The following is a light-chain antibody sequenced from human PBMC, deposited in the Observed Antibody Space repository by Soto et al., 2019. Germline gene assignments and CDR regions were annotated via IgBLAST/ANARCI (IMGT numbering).Light chain of an antibody. J-gene: IGLJ2*01. CDR3: SSYTSSTTLVV. Sequence: QSALTQPASVSGSPGQSITISCTGTSSDVGGYNLVSWYQHHPGKAPKLMIYDVTRRPSGVSDRFSGSKSGNTASLTISGLQAEDGADYHCSSYTSSTTLVVFGGGTKVTVL. V-gene: IGLV2-14*03. CDR2: DVT. CDR1: SSDVGGYNL.